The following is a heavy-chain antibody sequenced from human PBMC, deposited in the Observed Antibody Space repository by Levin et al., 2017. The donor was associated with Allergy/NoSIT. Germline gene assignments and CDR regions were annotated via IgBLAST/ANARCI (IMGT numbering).Heavy chain of an antibody. CDR2: ISSSSSIT. CDR3: ARARGYSYGYSDY. J-gene: IGHJ4*02. CDR1: GFTFSSYS. Sequence: ASVKVSCTASGFTFSSYSMNWVRQAPGKGLEWISYISSSSSITDYADSVKGRFTISRDSAKNSLYLQMNSLRAEDTAVYYCARARGYSYGYSDYWGQGTLVTVSS. D-gene: IGHD5-18*01. V-gene: IGHV3-48*01.